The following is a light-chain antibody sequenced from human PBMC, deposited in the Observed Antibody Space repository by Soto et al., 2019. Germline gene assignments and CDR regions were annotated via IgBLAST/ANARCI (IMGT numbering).Light chain of an antibody. CDR1: SSNNGSNT. Sequence: QAVVTQPSSASGTPGQRVTISCSGSSSNNGSNTVNWYQQLPGTDPKLLIYSNNQRPSGVPDRFSGSKSGTSDSLAISGLQSDDEADYYCAAWDDSLNGVVFGGGTKLTVL. CDR2: SNN. CDR3: AAWDDSLNGVV. J-gene: IGLJ2*01. V-gene: IGLV1-44*01.